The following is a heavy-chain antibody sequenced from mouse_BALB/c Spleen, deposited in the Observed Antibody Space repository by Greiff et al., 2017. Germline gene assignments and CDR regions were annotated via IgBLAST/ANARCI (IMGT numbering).Heavy chain of an antibody. CDR3: ARDYYGFDY. CDR2: INPSTGYT. Sequence: QVQLKESGAELAKPGASVKMSCKASGYTFTSYWMHWVKQRPGQGLEWIGYINPSTGYTEYNQKFKDKATLTADKSSSTAYMQLSSLTSEDSAVYYCARDYYGFDYWGQGTTLTVSS. D-gene: IGHD1-1*01. CDR1: GYTFTSYW. J-gene: IGHJ2*01. V-gene: IGHV1-7*01.